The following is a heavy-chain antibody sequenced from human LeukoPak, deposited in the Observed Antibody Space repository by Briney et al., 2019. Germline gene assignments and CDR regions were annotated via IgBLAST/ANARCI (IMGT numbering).Heavy chain of an antibody. CDR1: GFTFSSYE. J-gene: IGHJ5*02. Sequence: SGGSLRLSCAASGFTFSSYEMNWVRQAPGKGLEWVSYISSSGSTIYYADPVKGRFTISRDNAKNSLYLQMNSLRAEDTAVYYCAKGLYCSGTSCYTVPNWFDPWGQGTLVTVSS. V-gene: IGHV3-48*03. D-gene: IGHD2-2*01. CDR2: ISSSGSTI. CDR3: AKGLYCSGTSCYTVPNWFDP.